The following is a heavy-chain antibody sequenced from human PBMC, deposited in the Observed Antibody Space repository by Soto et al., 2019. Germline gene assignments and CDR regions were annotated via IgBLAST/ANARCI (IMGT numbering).Heavy chain of an antibody. Sequence: VQLVESGGGMVQPGGSLRLSCAASGFTFSNYSMNWVRQAPGKGQEWVSYVSSDSTIYYADSVKGRFTISRDNAKNSLYLQMNSLRAEDTAVYYCARETQWLNWFDPWGQGTLVTVSS. CDR1: GFTFSNYS. D-gene: IGHD6-19*01. J-gene: IGHJ5*02. CDR3: ARETQWLNWFDP. CDR2: VSSDSTI. V-gene: IGHV3-48*01.